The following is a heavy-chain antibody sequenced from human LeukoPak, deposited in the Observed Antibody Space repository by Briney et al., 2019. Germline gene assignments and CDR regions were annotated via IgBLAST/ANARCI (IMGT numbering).Heavy chain of an antibody. CDR1: GYTFTGYY. D-gene: IGHD6-19*01. V-gene: IGHV1-2*02. CDR3: ARAIAVAGTSRFDY. Sequence: ASVKVSCKASGYTFTGYYMHWVRQAPGQGLEWMGWINPNSGGTNYAQEFQGRVTMTRDTSISTAYMELSRLRSDDTAVYYCARAIAVAGTSRFDYWGQGTLVTVSS. CDR2: INPNSGGT. J-gene: IGHJ4*02.